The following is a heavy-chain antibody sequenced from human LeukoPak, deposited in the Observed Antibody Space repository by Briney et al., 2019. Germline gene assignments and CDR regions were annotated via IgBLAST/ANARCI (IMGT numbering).Heavy chain of an antibody. Sequence: ASVKVSCKAPGYTFTNYAMNWVRQAPGQGLEWMGWINTNTGNPTYAQGFTGRFVFSLDTSVSTAYLQISSLKAEDTAVYYCARDGYCSSTSCYRDGMDVWGQGTTVTVSS. V-gene: IGHV7-4-1*02. CDR1: GYTFTNYA. J-gene: IGHJ6*02. CDR2: INTNTGNP. CDR3: ARDGYCSSTSCYRDGMDV. D-gene: IGHD2-2*03.